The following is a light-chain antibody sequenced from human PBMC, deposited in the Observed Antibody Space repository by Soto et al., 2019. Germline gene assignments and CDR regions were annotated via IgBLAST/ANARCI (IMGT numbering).Light chain of an antibody. J-gene: IGKJ4*01. CDR1: ENVGTN. V-gene: IGKV3D-15*01. CDR2: GSS. CDR3: QQYDNWGLS. Sequence: IVMTQSPATLSLSPGDEVTLSCSASENVGTNLAWYQQKPGQAPRLLIYGSSTRATGIPATFSGSGSGTEFTLTISSLQSEESAIYYCQQYDNWGLSFGGGTKVEIK.